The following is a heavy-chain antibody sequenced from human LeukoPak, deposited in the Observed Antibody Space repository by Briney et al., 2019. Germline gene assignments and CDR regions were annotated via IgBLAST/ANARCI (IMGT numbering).Heavy chain of an antibody. V-gene: IGHV1-69*06. CDR3: ARPGVYYDSSGYYSGRRYAFDI. D-gene: IGHD3-22*01. CDR1: GGTFSSYA. Sequence: ASVKVSCKASGGTFSSYAISWVRQAPGQGPEWMGGIIPIFGTANYAQKFQGRVTITADKSTSTAYMELSSLRSEDTAVYYCARPGVYYDSSGYYSGRRYAFDIWGQGTMVTVSS. CDR2: IIPIFGTA. J-gene: IGHJ3*02.